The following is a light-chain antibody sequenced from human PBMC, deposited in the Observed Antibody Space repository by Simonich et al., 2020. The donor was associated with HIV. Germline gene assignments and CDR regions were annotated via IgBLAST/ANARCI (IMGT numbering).Light chain of an antibody. Sequence: EIVMTQSPATLSVSPGERATLSCRASQNIAGNLAWYQQKPGQAPRLFIYYASTRATGVPARFSGSGFGTDFTLTISSMQSEDFAVYSCQQYNNWPGTFGQGTKLEIK. J-gene: IGKJ2*01. CDR2: YAS. CDR3: QQYNNWPGT. V-gene: IGKV3-15*01. CDR1: QNIAGN.